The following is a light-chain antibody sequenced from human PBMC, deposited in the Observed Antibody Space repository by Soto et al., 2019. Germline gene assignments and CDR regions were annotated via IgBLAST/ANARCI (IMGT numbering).Light chain of an antibody. Sequence: EFVLTQSPGTLSLSPGERATLSCRASQSVSSSFLAWYQQKPGQAPRILIYGASTRATGIPDRFSGSGSGTDFTLTISRLGPDDFAVYYCQQYGSSPPLTFGGGTKVEIK. J-gene: IGKJ4*01. CDR3: QQYGSSPPLT. V-gene: IGKV3-20*01. CDR1: QSVSSSF. CDR2: GAS.